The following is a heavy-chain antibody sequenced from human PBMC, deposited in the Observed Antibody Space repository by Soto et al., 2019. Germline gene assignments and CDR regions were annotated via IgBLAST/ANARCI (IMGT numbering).Heavy chain of an antibody. CDR2: ISAYNGNT. Sequence: QVQLVQSGAEVKKPGASVKVSCKASGYTFTSYGIIWVRQAPGQGLEWRGWISAYNGNTKYAQKLQGRVTTTTDTSTSTAYMELRSLRSDDTAVYYCARDLGGSYYAPVDYWGQGTLVTVSS. V-gene: IGHV1-18*01. CDR1: GYTFTSYG. D-gene: IGHD1-26*01. J-gene: IGHJ4*02. CDR3: ARDLGGSYYAPVDY.